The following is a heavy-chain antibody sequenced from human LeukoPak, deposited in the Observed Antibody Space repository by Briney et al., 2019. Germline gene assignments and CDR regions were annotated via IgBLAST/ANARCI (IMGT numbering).Heavy chain of an antibody. D-gene: IGHD1-26*01. V-gene: IGHV3-23*01. CDR2: ISGSGGST. CDR1: GFTFSNYA. Sequence: GGSLRLSCAASGFTFSNYAMNWVRQAPGRGLEWVSAISGSGGSTYYADSVKGRFTISRDNSKNTLYLQMNSLRAEDTAVYYCAKDLAGSGSYSFDYWGRGTLVTVSS. J-gene: IGHJ4*02. CDR3: AKDLAGSGSYSFDY.